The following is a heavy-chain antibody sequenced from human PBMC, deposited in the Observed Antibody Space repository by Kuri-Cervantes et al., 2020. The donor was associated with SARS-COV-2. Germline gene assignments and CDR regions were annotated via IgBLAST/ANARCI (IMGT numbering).Heavy chain of an antibody. V-gene: IGHV1-8*01. Sequence: ASVKVSCKASGYSFTSYSVTWVRQAPGQGLEWMGWISTSIGKTNYAEKFQGRVTMTRNTSISTAYMELSSLRSEDTAVYYCASSVDIVAKGSPWGQGTLVTVSS. J-gene: IGHJ5*02. CDR2: ISTSIGKT. CDR3: ASSVDIVAKGSP. CDR1: GYSFTSYS. D-gene: IGHD5-12*01.